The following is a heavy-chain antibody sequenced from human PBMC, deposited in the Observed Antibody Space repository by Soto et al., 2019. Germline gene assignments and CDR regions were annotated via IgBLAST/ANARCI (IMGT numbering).Heavy chain of an antibody. CDR3: ARRGVAARGANNWFDP. D-gene: IGHD6-6*01. CDR2: IYPGDSDT. CDR1: GYSFTSYW. J-gene: IGHJ5*02. V-gene: IGHV5-51*01. Sequence: PGESLKISCKGSGYSFTSYWIGWVRQMPGKGLEWMGIIYPGDSDTRYSPSFQGQVTISADKSISTAYLQWSSLKASDTAMYYCARRGVAARGANNWFDPWGQGTLVTVSS.